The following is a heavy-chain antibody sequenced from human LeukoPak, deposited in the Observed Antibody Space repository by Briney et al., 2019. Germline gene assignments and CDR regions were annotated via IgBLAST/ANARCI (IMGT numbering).Heavy chain of an antibody. V-gene: IGHV5-51*01. CDR3: ARHSLDTAMVRPRNYYYYYMDV. J-gene: IGHJ6*03. D-gene: IGHD5-18*01. Sequence: GESLKISCKGSGYSFTSYWIGWVRQMPGKGLEWMGITYPGDSDTRYSPSFQGQVTISADKSISTAYLQWSSLKASDTAMYYCARHSLDTAMVRPRNYYYYYMDVWGKGTTVTVSS. CDR1: GYSFTSYW. CDR2: TYPGDSDT.